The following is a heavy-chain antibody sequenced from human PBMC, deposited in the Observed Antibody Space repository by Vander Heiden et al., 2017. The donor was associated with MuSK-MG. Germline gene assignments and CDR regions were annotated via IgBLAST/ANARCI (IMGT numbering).Heavy chain of an antibody. J-gene: IGHJ4*01. CDR2: ISGSGGST. CDR3: ARHRVVSVGYFDY. V-gene: IGHV3-23*01. Sequence: EVQLLESGGGLVQPGASLRLSCAASGSTFSNYGMSWVGQAPGKGLEWVSAISGSGGSTYYADAVKGRFTISRDNSKNTLYLQMNRLSAEDTAVYYCARHRVVSVGYFDYWGHGTLVTVSS. D-gene: IGHD2-15*01. CDR1: GSTFSNYG.